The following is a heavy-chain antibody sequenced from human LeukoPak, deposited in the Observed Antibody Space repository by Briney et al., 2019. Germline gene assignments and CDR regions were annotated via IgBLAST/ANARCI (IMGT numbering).Heavy chain of an antibody. J-gene: IGHJ4*02. CDR2: IYYSGST. Sequence: SETLSLTCTVSGASVSNNNYYWGWIRQSPGKGLEWIASIYYSGSTYYNPSLKSRVTISVDTSKNQFSLKLSSVTAADTAVYYCASLQLGYFDYWGQGTLVTVSS. CDR1: GASVSNNNYY. D-gene: IGHD5-24*01. CDR3: ASLQLGYFDY. V-gene: IGHV4-39*07.